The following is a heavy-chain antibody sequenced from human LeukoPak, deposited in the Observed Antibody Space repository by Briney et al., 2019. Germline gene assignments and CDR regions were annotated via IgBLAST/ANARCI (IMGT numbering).Heavy chain of an antibody. CDR3: AREFNLDN. Sequence: SETLSLTCIVSDGSISSDSFYWGWIRQPPGKGLEWIGSLYYTGSYTGTTYYNPSLESRVTVSLDTSKNLCSLKLTSVTAADTALYYCAREFNLDNWGQGTLVTVSS. CDR2: LYYTGSYTGTT. CDR1: DGSISSDSFY. J-gene: IGHJ4*02. V-gene: IGHV4-39*02. D-gene: IGHD2-2*03.